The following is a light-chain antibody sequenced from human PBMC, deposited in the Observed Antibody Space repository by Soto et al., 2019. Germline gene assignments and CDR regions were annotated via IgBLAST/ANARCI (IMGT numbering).Light chain of an antibody. V-gene: IGLV2-11*01. CDR1: SSDVGVYSY. Sequence: QSVLTQPHSVSGSPGQSVTISCTGTSSDVGVYSYVSWYQQHPGKAPELIIYDVTERPSGVPDRFSGSKSGNTASLTISGLQAEDEADYYCCSYTGSYSYVFGIGTKVTVL. J-gene: IGLJ1*01. CDR3: CSYTGSYSYV. CDR2: DVT.